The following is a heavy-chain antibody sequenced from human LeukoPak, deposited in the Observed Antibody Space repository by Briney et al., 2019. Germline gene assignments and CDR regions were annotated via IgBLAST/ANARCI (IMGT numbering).Heavy chain of an antibody. CDR2: IYYSGST. J-gene: IGHJ4*02. CDR1: GGSISSSSYY. V-gene: IGHV4-39*01. CDR3: ARPSNYGGNSGDFDY. D-gene: IGHD4-23*01. Sequence: PSETLSLTCTVSGGSISSSSYYWGWIRQPPGKGLEWIGSIYYSGSTYYNPSLKSRVTISVDTSKNQFSLKLSSVTAADTAVYYCARPSNYGGNSGDFDYWGQGTLVTVSP.